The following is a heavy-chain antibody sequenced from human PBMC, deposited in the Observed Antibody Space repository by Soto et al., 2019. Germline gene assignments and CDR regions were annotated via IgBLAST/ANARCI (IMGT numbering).Heavy chain of an antibody. CDR3: ARVGTPSSSTYYYYGMDV. CDR2: ISAYNGNT. D-gene: IGHD6-6*01. V-gene: IGHV1-18*01. J-gene: IGHJ6*02. CDR1: GYTFTSYG. Sequence: QVQLVQSGAEVKKPGASVKVSCKASGYTFTSYGISWVRQAPGQGLEWMGWISAYNGNTNYAQKLQGRVTMTTDTSTITAYMELRSLRSDDTAVYYCARVGTPSSSTYYYYGMDVWGQGTTVTVSS.